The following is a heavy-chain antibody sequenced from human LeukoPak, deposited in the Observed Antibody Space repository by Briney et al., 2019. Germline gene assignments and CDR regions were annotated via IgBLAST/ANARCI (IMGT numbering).Heavy chain of an antibody. CDR1: GLTVSSNY. CDR3: ARGRSGTGTPIYYFDN. J-gene: IGHJ4*02. CDR2: ISSFGTT. V-gene: IGHV3-53*01. D-gene: IGHD1-1*01. Sequence: GGSLRLSCAPSGLTVSSNYLSWVRQAPGKGLEWVSVISSFGTTYYADSVKGRFTISRDSFKNTLYLQMDSLRAEDTAVYYCARGRSGTGTPIYYFDNWGQGTLVTVSS.